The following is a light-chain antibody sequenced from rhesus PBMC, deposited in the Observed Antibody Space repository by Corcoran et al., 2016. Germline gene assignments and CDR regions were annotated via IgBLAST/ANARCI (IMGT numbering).Light chain of an antibody. J-gene: IGKJ2*01. V-gene: IGKV3-10*01. CDR3: YQHSSGYS. Sequence: QVILTQSPATLSLSPGERATLSCRASQSVSSYLAWYQQKPGQAPRLLSYGASSRATGIPDRLSGSGSGTDVTLTISSLEPEDVGVYHCYQHSSGYSFGQGTKVEIK. CDR1: QSVSSY. CDR2: GAS.